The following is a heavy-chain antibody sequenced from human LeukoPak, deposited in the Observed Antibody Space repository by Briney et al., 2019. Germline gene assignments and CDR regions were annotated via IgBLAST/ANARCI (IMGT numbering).Heavy chain of an antibody. V-gene: IGHV3-21*01. D-gene: IGHD4-17*01. CDR2: ISSSSSYI. CDR1: GFTVSSNY. CDR3: ARDRLIYGDYGDAFDI. Sequence: GGSLRLSCAASGFTVSSNYMSWVRQAPGKGLEWVSSISSSSSYIYYADSLKGRFTISRDNAKTSLYLQMNSLRAEDTAVYYCARDRLIYGDYGDAFDIWGQGTMVAVSS. J-gene: IGHJ3*02.